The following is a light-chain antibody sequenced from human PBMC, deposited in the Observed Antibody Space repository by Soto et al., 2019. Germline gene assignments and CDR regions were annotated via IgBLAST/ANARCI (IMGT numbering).Light chain of an antibody. Sequence: EIVITQSPFTLSVSPGESATLSCRASERISNNLAWYQQKPGQAPRLLIYSASTRATGIPARFIGSGSATEFTLTISSLQSEDFAVYYCQQYSNWLTWTFGQGTKVDIK. CDR3: QQYSNWLTWT. CDR1: ERISNN. CDR2: SAS. J-gene: IGKJ1*01. V-gene: IGKV3D-15*01.